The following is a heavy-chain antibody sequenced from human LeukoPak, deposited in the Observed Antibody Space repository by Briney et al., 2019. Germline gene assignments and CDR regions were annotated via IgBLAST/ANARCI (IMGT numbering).Heavy chain of an antibody. V-gene: IGHV4-30-2*06. J-gene: IGHJ4*02. Sequence: PSETLSLTCTVSGGAIASGGYSWNWIRQSPGKGLEWIGCIYDRGPAYYNPSLKSRVTMSVDTSKNQFSLKLSSVTAADTAVYYCARVSLVRGAPDYYFDYWGQGTLVTVSS. D-gene: IGHD3-10*01. CDR3: ARVSLVRGAPDYYFDY. CDR1: GGAIASGGYS. CDR2: IYDRGPA.